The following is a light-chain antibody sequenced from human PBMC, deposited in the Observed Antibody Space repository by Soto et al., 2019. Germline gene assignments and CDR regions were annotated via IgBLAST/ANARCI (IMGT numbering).Light chain of an antibody. CDR2: DAS. V-gene: IGKV3-20*01. CDR3: QQTAHSPLT. Sequence: EIVLTQSPGTRSLSPVERATLSCRASQSVTNNYVAWYQQKPGQAPRLLIHDASSRATGIPDRFSGGGSGTDFTLTISRLEPEEFAVYFCQQTAHSPLTFGQGTRVDIK. J-gene: IGKJ1*01. CDR1: QSVTNNY.